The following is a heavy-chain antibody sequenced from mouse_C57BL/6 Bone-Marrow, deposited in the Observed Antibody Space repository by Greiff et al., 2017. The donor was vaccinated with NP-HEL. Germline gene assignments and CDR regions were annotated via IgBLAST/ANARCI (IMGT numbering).Heavy chain of an antibody. CDR3: ARPYYGSPYYYAMDY. V-gene: IGHV1-82*01. CDR1: GYAFSSSW. CDR2: IYPGDGDT. D-gene: IGHD1-1*01. Sequence: QVQLQQSGPELVKPGASVKIPCKASGYAFSSSWMNWVKQRPGKGLEWIGRIYPGDGDTNYNGKFKGKATLTADKSSSTAYMQLSSLTSEDSAVYFCARPYYGSPYYYAMDYWGQGTSVTVSS. J-gene: IGHJ4*01.